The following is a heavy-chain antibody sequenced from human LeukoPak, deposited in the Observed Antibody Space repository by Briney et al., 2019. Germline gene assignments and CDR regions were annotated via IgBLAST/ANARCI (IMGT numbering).Heavy chain of an antibody. J-gene: IGHJ4*02. V-gene: IGHV3-23*01. Sequence: PGGSLRLSCAASGFAFSNQAMGWVRQASVKGLEWVSVISDSGDITYYADSVKGRFTISRDNSKNTLFLQMNSLRAEDTAVYYCAKDARRTSGWYFFDYWGQGTLVTVSS. CDR2: ISDSGDIT. CDR3: AKDARRTSGWYFFDY. CDR1: GFAFSNQA. D-gene: IGHD6-19*01.